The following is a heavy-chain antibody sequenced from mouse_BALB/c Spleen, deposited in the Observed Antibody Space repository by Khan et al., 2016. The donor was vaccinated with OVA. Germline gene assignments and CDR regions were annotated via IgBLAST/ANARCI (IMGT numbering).Heavy chain of an antibody. CDR1: GFNFSSYG. J-gene: IGHJ4*01. CDR2: ISRGGGYT. Sequence: EVKLVESGGDLVKPGGSLKLSCAASGFNFSSYGMSWVRQTPDKRLEWVASISRGGGYTYYADSVKGRFTISRDNAKNTLYLQMSSLKSEDTAMFYCTRAYYGNDYYAMDNWGQGTSVTVSA. D-gene: IGHD2-9*01. V-gene: IGHV5-6*01. CDR3: TRAYYGNDYYAMDN.